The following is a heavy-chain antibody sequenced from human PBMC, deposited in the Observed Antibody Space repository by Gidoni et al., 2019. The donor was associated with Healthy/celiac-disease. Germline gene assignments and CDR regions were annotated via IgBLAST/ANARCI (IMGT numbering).Heavy chain of an antibody. Sequence: EVQLVESGGGLVQPGGSLSLSCVVSGFKIRSYWMHWVRQVPGKGLVWVSHIHTDGSRTNYADSVKGRFTVSRDNAKNTLYLQMNSLRAEDTAVYYCARDLEVGGFDHWGQGTLVTVAS. D-gene: IGHD3-16*01. J-gene: IGHJ4*02. CDR1: GFKIRSYW. V-gene: IGHV3-74*01. CDR2: IHTDGSRT. CDR3: ARDLEVGGFDH.